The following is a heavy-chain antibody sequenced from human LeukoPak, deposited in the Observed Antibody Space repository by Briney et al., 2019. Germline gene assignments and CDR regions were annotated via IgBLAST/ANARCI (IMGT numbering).Heavy chain of an antibody. CDR3: AKGSYYDSSGSFYFDY. Sequence: GGSLRLSCAASGFTFSSYTMTWVRQAPGKGLKWVSTITTGDGNTYYADSVKGRFTVSRDDSKNTLYVQVNSLGTEDTAAYYCAKGSYYDSSGSFYFDYWGQGTLVTVSS. J-gene: IGHJ4*02. D-gene: IGHD3-22*01. CDR2: ITTGDGNT. V-gene: IGHV3-23*01. CDR1: GFTFSSYT.